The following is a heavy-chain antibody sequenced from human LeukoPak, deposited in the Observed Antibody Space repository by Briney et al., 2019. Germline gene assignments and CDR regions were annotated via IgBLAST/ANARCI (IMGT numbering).Heavy chain of an antibody. V-gene: IGHV1-46*01. D-gene: IGHD2-2*01. J-gene: IGHJ6*03. CDR1: GYTFTSYY. Sequence: ASVKVSCKASGYTFTSYYMHWVRQAPGQGLEWMGIINLSGGSTSYAQKFQGRVTMTRDTSTSTVYMELSSLRSEDTAVYYCARDPVVPAAYYYYYMDVWGKGTTVTVSS. CDR2: INLSGGST. CDR3: ARDPVVPAAYYYYYMDV.